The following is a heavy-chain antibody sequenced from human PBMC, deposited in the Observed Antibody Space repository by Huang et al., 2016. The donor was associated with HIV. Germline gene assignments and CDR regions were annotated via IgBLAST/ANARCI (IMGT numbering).Heavy chain of an antibody. CDR2: ISYSGKT. D-gene: IGHD1-1*01. Sequence: QVQLQESGPRLVKPSETLSLSCNVADGSISSNTYHWGWIRQPPGKGLEWIGVISYSGKTYYNPSLRSRLSLSVDTSDSRVSLRLSIVTAADTGLYFCARLGNAWSVRFDSWGQGALVTVSS. CDR1: DGSISSNTYH. CDR3: ARLGNAWSVRFDS. V-gene: IGHV4-39*02. J-gene: IGHJ4*02.